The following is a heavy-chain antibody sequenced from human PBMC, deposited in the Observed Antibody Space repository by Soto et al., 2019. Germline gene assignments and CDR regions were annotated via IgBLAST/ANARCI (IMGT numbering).Heavy chain of an antibody. CDR2: IIPIFGTA. Sequence: QVQLVQSGAEVKKPGSSVKVSCKASGGTFSSYSINWVRQAPGQGLEWMGEIIPIFGTANYAQKFQGRGTITADESKSTAYMEMSSLRSDDTAVYYCARDGGSHSGGIDYWGQGTLVTVSS. CDR1: GGTFSSYS. CDR3: ARDGGSHSGGIDY. D-gene: IGHD1-26*01. V-gene: IGHV1-69*01. J-gene: IGHJ4*02.